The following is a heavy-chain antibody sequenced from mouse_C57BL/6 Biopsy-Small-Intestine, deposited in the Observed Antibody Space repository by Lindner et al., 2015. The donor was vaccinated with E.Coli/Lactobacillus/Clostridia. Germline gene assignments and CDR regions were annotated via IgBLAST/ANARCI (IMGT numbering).Heavy chain of an antibody. Sequence: VQLQESGPELVKPGDSVKISCKASGYSFTGFFMNWVMQSHGKSLGWLGRINPYNGDTFYNQKFKGKATLTVDKSSSTAHMELRSLTSEDSAVYYCARSIPFYYYGSSPNWYFDVWGTGTTVTVSS. V-gene: IGHV1-20*01. CDR1: GYSFTGFF. CDR2: INPYNGDT. CDR3: ARSIPFYYYGSSPNWYFDV. J-gene: IGHJ1*03. D-gene: IGHD1-1*01.